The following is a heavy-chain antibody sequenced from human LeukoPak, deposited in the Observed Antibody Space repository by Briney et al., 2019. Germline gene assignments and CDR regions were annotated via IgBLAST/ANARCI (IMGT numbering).Heavy chain of an antibody. J-gene: IGHJ4*02. Sequence: PGGSLRLSCAASGFTFSSYSMSWVRQAPGKGLEWVSVVYSADSTHYADSVKGRFTISRDNSKNTLYLQMNSLRAEDTAVYFCAREATPAQYYFDSWGQGTLVTVSS. CDR2: VYSADST. CDR3: AREATPAQYYFDS. CDR1: GFTFSSYS. V-gene: IGHV3-53*01.